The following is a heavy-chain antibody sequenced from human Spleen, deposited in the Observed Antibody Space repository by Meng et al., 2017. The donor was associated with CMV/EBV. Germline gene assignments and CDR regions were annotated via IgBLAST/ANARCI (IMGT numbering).Heavy chain of an antibody. Sequence: SETLSLTCTVSSGSVSSDSHYWSWLRQPPGKGLEWIGYIYYRGGTNYNPSLKSRVTISVDTSRNQFSLKLRSVTAADTAVYYCARAAFTMDRGVINYFDPWGQGTLVTVS. V-gene: IGHV4-61*01. CDR2: IYYRGGT. CDR3: ARAAFTMDRGVINYFDP. CDR1: SGSVSSDSHY. J-gene: IGHJ5*02. D-gene: IGHD3-10*01.